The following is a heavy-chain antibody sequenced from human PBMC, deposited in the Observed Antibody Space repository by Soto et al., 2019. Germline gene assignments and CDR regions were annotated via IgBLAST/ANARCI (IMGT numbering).Heavy chain of an antibody. J-gene: IGHJ5*02. V-gene: IGHV4-39*01. Sequence: SQILSLTRSVSGGSIVDSTYYWAWIRQSPGKGLEWIGTIFYSGGTFYTPSLKSRVTMSVDTSNNQFSLKLSSVTAADTAVYYCARQASGYYYGWFDPGAREPWSPSPQ. CDR3: ARQASGYYYGWFDP. D-gene: IGHD3-22*01. CDR1: GGSIVDSTYY. CDR2: IFYSGGT.